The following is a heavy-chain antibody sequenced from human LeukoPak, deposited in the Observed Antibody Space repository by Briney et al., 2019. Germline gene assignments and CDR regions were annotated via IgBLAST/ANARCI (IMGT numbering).Heavy chain of an antibody. D-gene: IGHD2-15*01. Sequence: ASVKVSCKASGYTFTSYYMHWVRQAPGQGLEWMGIINPSGSSTSYAQKFQGRVTMTRDTSTSTVYMELSSLRSEDTAVYYCARVKGSGVAALGYYYYMDVWGKGTTVTISS. J-gene: IGHJ6*03. CDR3: ARVKGSGVAALGYYYYMDV. V-gene: IGHV1-46*01. CDR2: INPSGSST. CDR1: GYTFTSYY.